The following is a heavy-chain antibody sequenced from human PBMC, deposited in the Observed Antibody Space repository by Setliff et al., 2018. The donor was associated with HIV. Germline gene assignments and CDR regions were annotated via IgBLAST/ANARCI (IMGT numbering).Heavy chain of an antibody. V-gene: IGHV7-4-1*02. CDR2: VNTHTGSP. Sequence: GASVKVSCKTSGYSFINYAMNWVRQAPGQGLEWMGWVNTHTGSPTYAQAFTGRFVSSVDTSVTTAYLEISSLKAEDTAVYYCARALYGDYGGDLNWLDPWG. D-gene: IGHD4-17*01. CDR3: ARALYGDYGGDLNWLDP. J-gene: IGHJ5*02. CDR1: GYSFINYA.